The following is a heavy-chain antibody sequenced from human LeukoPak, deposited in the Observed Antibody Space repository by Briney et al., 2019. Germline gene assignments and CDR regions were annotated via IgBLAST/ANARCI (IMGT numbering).Heavy chain of an antibody. J-gene: IGHJ5*02. V-gene: IGHV5-51*01. CDR3: ARQGRRPIITMVRGVITHKNWFDP. Sequence: GESLKISCKGSGYSFTSYWIGWVRRMPGKGLEWMGIIYPGDSDTRYSPSFQGQVTISADKSISTAYLQWSSLEASDTAMYYCARQGRRPIITMVRGVITHKNWFDPWGQGTLVTVSS. D-gene: IGHD3-10*01. CDR2: IYPGDSDT. CDR1: GYSFTSYW.